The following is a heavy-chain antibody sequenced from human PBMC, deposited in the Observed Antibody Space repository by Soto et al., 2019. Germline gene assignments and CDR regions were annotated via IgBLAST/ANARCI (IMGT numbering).Heavy chain of an antibody. V-gene: IGHV3-15*07. Sequence: PGGALRHPRSGSCFIFINGRINLVRQVPGKGLEWVGRIKSKINGGTADYAAPVQGRFAVSRDDSKNMVFLQMNSLKTEDTGIYYCTTDSYSSTTVVRFDYWGQGTVVTVSS. CDR3: TTDSYSSTTVVRFDY. CDR1: CFIFINGR. CDR2: IKSKINGGTA. J-gene: IGHJ4*02. D-gene: IGHD5-12*01.